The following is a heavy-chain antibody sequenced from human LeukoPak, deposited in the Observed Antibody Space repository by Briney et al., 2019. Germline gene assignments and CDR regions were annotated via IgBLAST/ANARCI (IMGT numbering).Heavy chain of an antibody. CDR2: IIPIFGTA. CDR3: ARVQDSGYYFDY. V-gene: IGHV1-69*05. J-gene: IGHJ4*02. CDR1: GGTFSSYA. D-gene: IGHD3-10*01. Sequence: ASVKVSCKASGGTFSSYAISWVRQAPGQGLEWMGGIIPIFGTANYAQKFQGRVTITTDESTSTAYMELSSLRSEDTAVYYCARVQDSGYYFDYWGQGTLVTVSS.